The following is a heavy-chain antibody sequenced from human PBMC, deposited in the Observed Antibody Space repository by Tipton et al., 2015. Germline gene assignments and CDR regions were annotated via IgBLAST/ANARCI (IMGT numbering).Heavy chain of an antibody. V-gene: IGHV4-4*02. D-gene: IGHD3-22*01. Sequence: GLVKPSGTLSLTCAVSGVSISSHSWWSWVRQPPGKGLEWIGEIHHSGSTTYNASLKSRVTMSVDKSKNHFSLKLTSVTAADTAVYYCARQGWNSTGSYSGGWGQGTLVTVSS. CDR1: GVSISSHSW. CDR3: ARQGWNSTGSYSGG. J-gene: IGHJ4*02. CDR2: IHHSGST.